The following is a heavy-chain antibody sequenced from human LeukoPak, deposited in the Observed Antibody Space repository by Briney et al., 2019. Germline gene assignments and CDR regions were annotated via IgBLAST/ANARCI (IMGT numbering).Heavy chain of an antibody. Sequence: PGRSLRLSCAASRFTFSSYAMHWVRQAPGKGLEWVAVISYVGSNKYYADSVKGRFTISRDNSKNTLYLQMNSLRAEDTAVYYCAVSSYRTGGYYYYYGMDVWGKGTTVTVSS. V-gene: IGHV3-30*04. CDR1: RFTFSSYA. D-gene: IGHD6-6*01. CDR2: ISYVGSNK. J-gene: IGHJ6*04. CDR3: AVSSYRTGGYYYYYGMDV.